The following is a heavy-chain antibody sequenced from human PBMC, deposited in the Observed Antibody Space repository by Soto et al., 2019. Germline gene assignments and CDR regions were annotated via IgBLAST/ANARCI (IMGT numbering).Heavy chain of an antibody. CDR2: INPNSGGT. CDR1: GYTFTGYC. V-gene: IGHV1-2*04. D-gene: IGHD3-10*01. Sequence: ASVKVSCKASGYTFTGYCMPWVRQAPGQGLEWMGWINPNSGGTNYAQKFQGWVTMTRDTSISTAYMELSRLRSDDTAVYYCARDPGFGYYYGSGSYYYYWGQGTLVTVSS. CDR3: ARDPGFGYYYGSGSYYYY. J-gene: IGHJ4*02.